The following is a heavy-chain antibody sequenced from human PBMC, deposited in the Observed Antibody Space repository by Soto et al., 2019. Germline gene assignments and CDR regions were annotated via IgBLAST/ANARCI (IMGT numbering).Heavy chain of an antibody. J-gene: IGHJ4*02. CDR3: ARSRLEQYFFDY. CDR1: GGSIGSVGYY. CDR2: IYYSGST. Sequence: PSETLSLTCTVSGGSIGSVGYYWSWIRQHPGKGLEWIGYIYYSGSTYYNPSLKRRVTISVDTSKNQFSLKLSSVTAADTAVYYCARSRLEQYFFDYWGQGTLVTVSS. V-gene: IGHV4-31*03.